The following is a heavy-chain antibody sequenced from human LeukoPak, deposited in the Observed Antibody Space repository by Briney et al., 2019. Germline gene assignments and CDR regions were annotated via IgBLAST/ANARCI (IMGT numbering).Heavy chain of an antibody. CDR1: GGSISSYY. J-gene: IGHJ5*02. CDR3: ARDKWEEVRYSSSWYRWFDP. CDR2: IYTSGST. Sequence: PSETLSLTRTVSGGSISSYYWSWIRQPAGKGLEWIGRIYTSGSTNYNPSLKSRVTMSVDTSKNQFSLKLSSVTAADTAVYYCARDKWEEVRYSSSWYRWFDPWGQGTLVTVSS. D-gene: IGHD6-13*01. V-gene: IGHV4-4*07.